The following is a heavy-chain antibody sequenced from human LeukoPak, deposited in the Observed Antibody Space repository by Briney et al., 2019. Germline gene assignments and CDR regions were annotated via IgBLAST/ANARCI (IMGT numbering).Heavy chain of an antibody. CDR3: TRLHLG. CDR1: GFTFSGSA. CDR2: IRSKTNSYAT. J-gene: IGHJ4*02. V-gene: IGHV3-73*01. D-gene: IGHD1-26*01. Sequence: GGSLKLSCAASGFTFSGSAMYWVRQASGKGLEWVGHIRSKTNSYATIYAASVKGRFTISRDDSKNTAYLQMNSLKTEDTAVYYCTRLHLGWGQGTLVTVSS.